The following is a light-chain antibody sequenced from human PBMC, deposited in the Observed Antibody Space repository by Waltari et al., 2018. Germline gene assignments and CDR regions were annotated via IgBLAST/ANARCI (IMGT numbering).Light chain of an antibody. CDR2: AAS. Sequence: EIVLTQSPDTLSLSPGERATLSCRASQYVTSSYLAWHQQKPGQGPRLLIYAASAWATGIPYMFSGSGSGTDFTLTISRLEPEDFAVYFCQQYSSSLVTFGGGTEVEIK. J-gene: IGKJ4*01. CDR3: QQYSSSLVT. V-gene: IGKV3-20*01. CDR1: QYVTSSY.